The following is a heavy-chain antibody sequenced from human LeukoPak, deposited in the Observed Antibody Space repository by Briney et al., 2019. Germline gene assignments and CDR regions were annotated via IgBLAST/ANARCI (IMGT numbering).Heavy chain of an antibody. Sequence: PSETLSLTCTVSGGSISSYYWSWIRQPPGKGLEWIGYIYYSGSTNYNPSLKSRVPISVDTSKNQFSLKLSSVTAADTAVYYCAAVGKGIRYYGSGSLFDYWGQGTLVTVSS. CDR2: IYYSGST. CDR1: GGSISSYY. V-gene: IGHV4-59*08. J-gene: IGHJ4*02. CDR3: AAVGKGIRYYGSGSLFDY. D-gene: IGHD3-10*01.